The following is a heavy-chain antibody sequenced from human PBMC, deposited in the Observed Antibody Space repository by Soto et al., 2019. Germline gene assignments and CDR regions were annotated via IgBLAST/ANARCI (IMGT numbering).Heavy chain of an antibody. CDR2: VSYIGST. Sequence: TWTVSGGKIVNLCGRWIRKKTRKGLEWIGYVSYIGSTSYNPFLKSRGTISLDKSQTRFSLNLTSVSPTDTAVYYCARGVKAHIGVAGLRMDNWGPGTLVTVSS. D-gene: IGHD6-19*01. CDR3: ARGVKAHIGVAGLRMDN. V-gene: IGHV4-59*11. J-gene: IGHJ4*02. CDR1: GGKIVNLC.